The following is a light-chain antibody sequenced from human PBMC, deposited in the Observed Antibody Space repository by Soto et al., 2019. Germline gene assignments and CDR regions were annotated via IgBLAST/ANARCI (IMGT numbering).Light chain of an antibody. J-gene: IGLJ1*01. CDR1: SSDVGSYNR. CDR3: SSYTSSSTSLYA. Sequence: QSVLNQPPSVSGSPGQSVTISCTGTSSDVGSYNRVSWYQQPPGTAPKLMIYEVSNRPSGVPDRFSGSKSGNTASLTISGLQAEDEADYYCSSYTSSSTSLYAFGTGTKVTVL. V-gene: IGLV2-18*02. CDR2: EVS.